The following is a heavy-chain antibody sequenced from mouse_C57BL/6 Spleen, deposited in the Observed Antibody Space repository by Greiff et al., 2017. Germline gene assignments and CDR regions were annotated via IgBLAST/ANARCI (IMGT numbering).Heavy chain of an antibody. CDR2: IYPGTGGT. CDR3: TRSDYGSSYGAY. D-gene: IGHD1-1*01. CDR1: GYTFTDYD. V-gene: IGHV1-15*01. J-gene: IGHJ3*01. Sequence: VQLQQSGAELVKPGASVTLSCKASGYTFTDYDMHWVKQTPVHGLEWLGAIYPGTGGTSYNQTFKGKAILTADKSSCTAYMVLRRWTSDDSAVYYCTRSDYGSSYGAYWGQGTLVTVSA.